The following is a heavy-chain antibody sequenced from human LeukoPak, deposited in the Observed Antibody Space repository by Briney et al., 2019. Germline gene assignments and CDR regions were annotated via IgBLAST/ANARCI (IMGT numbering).Heavy chain of an antibody. J-gene: IGHJ6*02. CDR2: IRSNAYRGTT. CDR3: SRGPIQLWVHNGMDV. D-gene: IGHD5-24*01. CDR1: GFTLGDRA. V-gene: IGHV3-49*04. Sequence: GGSLRLSCTSSGFTLGDRAMTWVRQVPGKGLEWVGFIRSNAYRGTTEYAASVKGRFTISRDDSKNVVYLQMNGLKSEDTAVYYCSRGPIQLWVHNGMDVWGQGTTVTVSS.